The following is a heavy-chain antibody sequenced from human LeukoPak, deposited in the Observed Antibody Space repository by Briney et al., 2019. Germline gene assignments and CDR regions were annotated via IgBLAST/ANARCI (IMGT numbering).Heavy chain of an antibody. Sequence: GGSLRLSCAASGFTFSSYWMSWVRQAPGKGLEWVSVLYIIGSTYYADTVKGRFTISRDDSKNTLYLQMDSLRAEDTAVYYCVRDRVSYGMDVWGQGTTVTVSS. CDR1: GFTFSSYW. J-gene: IGHJ6*02. CDR3: VRDRVSYGMDV. V-gene: IGHV3-66*01. CDR2: LYIIGST.